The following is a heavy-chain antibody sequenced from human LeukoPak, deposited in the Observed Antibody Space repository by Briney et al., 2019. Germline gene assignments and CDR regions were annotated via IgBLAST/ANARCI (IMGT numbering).Heavy chain of an antibody. D-gene: IGHD3-10*01. CDR3: AKVGKTENHYGSGRFSYYYYMDV. J-gene: IGHJ6*03. CDR1: GFTFSSYE. CDR2: ISSSGSTI. Sequence: GGSLRLSCAASGFTFSSYEMNWVRQAPGKGLEWGSYISSSGSTIYYADSVKGRFTISRDNSKNTLYLQMNSLRAEDTAVYYCAKVGKTENHYGSGRFSYYYYMDVWGKGTTVTISS. V-gene: IGHV3-48*03.